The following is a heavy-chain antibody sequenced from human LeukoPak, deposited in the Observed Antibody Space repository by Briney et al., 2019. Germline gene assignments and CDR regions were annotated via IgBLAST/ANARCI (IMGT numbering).Heavy chain of an antibody. CDR3: ARITDRTIFGEIMHGFDI. Sequence: SETLSLTCTVSGGSISSYYWGWIRQPPGKGLEWIGSIYYSGCTYYNPSLKSRVTISVDTSNNQFSLKLSSVTAADTAVYYCARITDRTIFGEIMHGFDIWGQGTPVTVSS. J-gene: IGHJ3*02. CDR2: IYYSGCT. V-gene: IGHV4-39*01. D-gene: IGHD3-3*01. CDR1: GGSISSYY.